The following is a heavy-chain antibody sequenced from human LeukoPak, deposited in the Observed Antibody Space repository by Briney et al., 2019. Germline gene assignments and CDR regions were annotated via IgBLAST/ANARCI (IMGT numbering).Heavy chain of an antibody. Sequence: ASVKVSCKASGGTFGSYAITWVRQAPGQGLEWMGRIIPIFGTANYAQKFQVRFTITTDESTSTAYMELSSLRSEDTAVYYCARERPMIVAAFDIWGQGTMVTVSS. CDR2: IIPIFGTA. CDR3: ARERPMIVAAFDI. CDR1: GGTFGSYA. J-gene: IGHJ3*02. D-gene: IGHD3-22*01. V-gene: IGHV1-69*05.